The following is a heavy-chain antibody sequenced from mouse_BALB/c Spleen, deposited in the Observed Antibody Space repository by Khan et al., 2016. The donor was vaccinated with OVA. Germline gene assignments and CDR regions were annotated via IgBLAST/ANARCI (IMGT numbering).Heavy chain of an antibody. V-gene: IGHV1S136*01. Sequence: EVQLLQSGPELVKPGASVKMSCKASGYTFTSYVMHWVKQKPGLGLEWIGYIYPFNDDTKYNEKFKGKATLTSDKSSSTAYMELSSLTSEDSAVYYCAPVGNYYVSFAYWGQGTLVTVSA. D-gene: IGHD1-1*01. CDR1: GYTFTSYV. J-gene: IGHJ3*01. CDR2: IYPFNDDT. CDR3: APVGNYYVSFAY.